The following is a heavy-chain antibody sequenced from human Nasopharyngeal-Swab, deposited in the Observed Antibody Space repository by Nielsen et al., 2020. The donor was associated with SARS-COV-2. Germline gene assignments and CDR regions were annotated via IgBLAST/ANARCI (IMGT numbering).Heavy chain of an antibody. CDR2: IYHSGST. CDR3: ARDGYGDYGLDY. D-gene: IGHD4-17*01. V-gene: IGHV4-38-2*02. Sequence: PGKGLEWIGSIYHSGSTYYNPSLKSRVTISVDTSKNQFSLELSSVTAADTAVYYCARDGYGDYGLDYWGQGTLVTVSS. J-gene: IGHJ4*02.